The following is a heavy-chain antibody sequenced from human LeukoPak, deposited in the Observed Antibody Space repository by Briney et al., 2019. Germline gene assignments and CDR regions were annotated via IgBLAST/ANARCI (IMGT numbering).Heavy chain of an antibody. CDR1: GFTFSRYA. Sequence: GGSLRLSCATAGFTFSRYAMSWVRRAPGKGLEWVSGLSNSGGSTYYADSVKGRFTISRDNSKNTLYLQMNSLRAEDTAVYYCAKDGIAGADNSHFDNWGQGTLVTVSS. D-gene: IGHD4-23*01. CDR2: LSNSGGST. J-gene: IGHJ4*02. CDR3: AKDGIAGADNSHFDN. V-gene: IGHV3-23*01.